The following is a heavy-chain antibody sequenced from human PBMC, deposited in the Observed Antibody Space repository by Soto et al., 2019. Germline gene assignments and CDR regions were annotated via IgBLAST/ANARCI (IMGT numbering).Heavy chain of an antibody. V-gene: IGHV3-7*03. D-gene: IGHD3-3*01. J-gene: IGHJ4*02. CDR1: GFTFSSYW. CDR3: ARSRNYDFWSGYYLDY. Sequence: GGSLRLSCAASGFTFSSYWMSWVRQAPGKGLGWVANIKQDGSEKYYVGSVKGRFTISRDNAKNSLYLQMNSLRAEDRAVYYCARSRNYDFWSGYYLDYWGQGTLVTVSS. CDR2: IKQDGSEK.